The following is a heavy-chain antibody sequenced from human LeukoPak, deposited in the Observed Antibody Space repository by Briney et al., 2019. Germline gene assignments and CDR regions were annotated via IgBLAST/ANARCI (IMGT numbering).Heavy chain of an antibody. D-gene: IGHD3-16*01. CDR1: GGSISSYY. CDR3: ARGERAYGPGYFDY. J-gene: IGHJ4*02. CDR2: IYHSGST. V-gene: IGHV4-59*12. Sequence: SETLSLTCTVSGGSISSYYWSWIRQPPGKGLEWIGYIYHSGSTYYNPSLKSRVTISVDRSKNQFSLKLSSVTAADTAVYYCARGERAYGPGYFDYWGQGTLVTVSS.